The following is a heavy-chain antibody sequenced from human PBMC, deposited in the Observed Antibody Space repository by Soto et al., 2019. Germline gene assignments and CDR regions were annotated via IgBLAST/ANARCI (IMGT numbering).Heavy chain of an antibody. CDR3: ARRAETNGWNGFGADKYYFDF. CDR2: LNPNTGDS. CDR1: GYTFTSYD. D-gene: IGHD1-1*01. Sequence: VGSVKVSCKASGYTFTSYDIYWVRQATGQGREWMGWLNPNTGDSGYAQKFQGRITVTSDTSINTVHMELSSLRSGDTAVYYCARRAETNGWNGFGADKYYFDFWGQGTLVTVSS. J-gene: IGHJ4*02. V-gene: IGHV1-8*01.